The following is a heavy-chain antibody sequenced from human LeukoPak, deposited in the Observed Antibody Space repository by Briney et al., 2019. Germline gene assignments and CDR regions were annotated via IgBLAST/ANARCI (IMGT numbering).Heavy chain of an antibody. CDR1: GFTFSNYA. CDR2: ITGSGGTT. V-gene: IGHV3-23*01. J-gene: IGHJ4*02. Sequence: GGSLRLSCATSGFTFSNYAMTWVRQVPGKGLEWVSTITGSGGTTFYADSVKGRFTISRDNSRNTLYLQMNSLRAEDTAVYYCSASTWYDGAFDYWGQGTLVTVSS. CDR3: SASTWYDGAFDY. D-gene: IGHD6-13*01.